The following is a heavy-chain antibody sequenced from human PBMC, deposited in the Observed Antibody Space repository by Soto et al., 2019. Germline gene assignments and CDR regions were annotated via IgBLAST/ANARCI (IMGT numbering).Heavy chain of an antibody. CDR2: ISGSGGST. D-gene: IGHD2-15*01. CDR1: GFTFSSYA. Sequence: GGSLRLSCAASGFTFSSYAMSWVRQAPGKGLEWVSAISGSGGSTYYADSVKGRFTISRDNSKNTLYLQMNSLRAEDTAVYYCAKDYRGYVVAATPEFWFDYWGQGTLVTVSS. J-gene: IGHJ5*01. CDR3: AKDYRGYVVAATPEFWFDY. V-gene: IGHV3-23*01.